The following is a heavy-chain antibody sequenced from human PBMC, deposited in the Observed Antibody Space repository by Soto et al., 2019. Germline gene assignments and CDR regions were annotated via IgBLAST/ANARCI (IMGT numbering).Heavy chain of an antibody. CDR1: GGSISSGDYY. CDR2: IYYSGST. CDR3: AREIGTTVSSDY. J-gene: IGHJ4*02. Sequence: KTSETLSLTCTVSGGSISSGDYYWSWIRQPPGKGLEWIGYIYYSGSTYYNPSLKSRVTISVDTSKHQFSLQLSSVTAADTAVYYWAREIGTTVSSDYWGQGTLVTVSS. V-gene: IGHV4-30-4*01. D-gene: IGHD4-17*01.